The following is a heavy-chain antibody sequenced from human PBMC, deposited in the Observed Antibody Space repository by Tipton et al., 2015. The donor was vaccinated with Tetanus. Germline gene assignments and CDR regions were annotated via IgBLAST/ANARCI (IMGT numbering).Heavy chain of an antibody. V-gene: IGHV5-51*01. Sequence: VQLVQSGGEVKKPGESLKISCKGSGYIFNNYWIGRVRQIPGKGLEWMGIVYPGDSATRYSPSFQGQVTISVDKSISTAYLQWSSLKAADTSIFGWARAHCSDGVCNFNYWGQGALVTVAS. CDR3: ARAHCSDGVCNFNY. D-gene: IGHD2-8*01. CDR1: GYIFNNYW. J-gene: IGHJ4*02. CDR2: VYPGDSAT.